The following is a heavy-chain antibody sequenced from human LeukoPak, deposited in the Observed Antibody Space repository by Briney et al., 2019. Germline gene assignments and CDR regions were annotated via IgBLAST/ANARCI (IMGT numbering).Heavy chain of an antibody. V-gene: IGHV3-49*04. J-gene: IGHJ5*02. CDR2: IRSKAYGGTT. D-gene: IGHD1-26*01. CDR1: GFTFSSYS. CDR3: TIVGAT. Sequence: GGSLTLSCPASGFTFSSYSMNWVRQAAGKGLEWVGFIRSKAYGGTTVYAASVKGRFTISRDDSKIIAYLQMNSVKTEDTAVYYCTIVGATWGQGTMVTVSP.